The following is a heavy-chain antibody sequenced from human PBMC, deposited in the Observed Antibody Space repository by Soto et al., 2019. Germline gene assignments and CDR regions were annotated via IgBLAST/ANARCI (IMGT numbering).Heavy chain of an antibody. CDR3: ARVWGGAFDI. J-gene: IGHJ3*02. CDR2: IYYSGST. V-gene: IGHV4-61*05. D-gene: IGHD3-10*01. Sequence: PSETLSLTCTVSGGSISSSSYYWGWIRQPPGKRLEWIGYIYYSGSTNYNPSLKSRVTISVDTSKNQFSLKLSSVTAADTAVYYCARVWGGAFDIWGQGTMVTVSS. CDR1: GGSISSSSYY.